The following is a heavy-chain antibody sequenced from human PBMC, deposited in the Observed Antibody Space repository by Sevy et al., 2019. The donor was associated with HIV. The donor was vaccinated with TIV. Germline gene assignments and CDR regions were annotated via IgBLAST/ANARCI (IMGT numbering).Heavy chain of an antibody. CDR1: GFSVNSNY. Sequence: LSLTCAASGFSVNSNYMTWVRQAPGKGLDWVSIIYSDGSTKYADALKGRFTISRDNSKNTIYLQMNSLRVEDTAVYYCARGGTIFGLVRHYFDYWGQGTLVTVSS. CDR3: ARGGTIFGLVRHYFDY. D-gene: IGHD3-3*01. CDR2: IYSDGST. V-gene: IGHV3-66*01. J-gene: IGHJ4*02.